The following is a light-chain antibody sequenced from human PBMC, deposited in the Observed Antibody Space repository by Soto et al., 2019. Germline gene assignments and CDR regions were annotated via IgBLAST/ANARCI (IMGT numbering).Light chain of an antibody. CDR3: TSYTSITIVV. V-gene: IGLV2-14*01. CDR1: NSDIGGYDY. J-gene: IGLJ2*01. Sequence: QSVLTQPASVPRSPGQSLTISCTGTNSDIGGYDYVSWYQHHPGKAPKLLIYGVTNRPSGVSDRFSGSKSGNTASLTISGLQAEDEADYYCTSYTSITIVVFGGGTKLTVL. CDR2: GVT.